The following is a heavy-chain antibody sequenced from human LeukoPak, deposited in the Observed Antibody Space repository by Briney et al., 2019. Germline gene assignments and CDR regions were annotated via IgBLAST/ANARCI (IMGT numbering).Heavy chain of an antibody. CDR1: GGSFSGYY. Sequence: TSETLSLTCAVYGGSFSGYYWSWIRQPPGKGLEWIGEINHSGSTNYNPSLKSRVTISVDTSKNQFSLKLSSVTAADTAVYYCARVTMGRGYYFDYWGQGTLVTVSS. CDR2: INHSGST. J-gene: IGHJ4*02. V-gene: IGHV4-34*01. D-gene: IGHD1-26*01. CDR3: ARVTMGRGYYFDY.